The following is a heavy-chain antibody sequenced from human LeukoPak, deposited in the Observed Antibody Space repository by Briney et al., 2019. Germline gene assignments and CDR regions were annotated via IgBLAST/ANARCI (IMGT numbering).Heavy chain of an antibody. Sequence: SETLSLTCAVYGRSFSGYYWSWIRRPPGKGLEWIGEINHSGSTNYNPSLKSRVTISVDTSKNQFSLKLSSVTAADTAVYYCARDRLLWFEGSYYYGMDVWGKGTTVTVSS. CDR3: ARDRLLWFEGSYYYGMDV. V-gene: IGHV4-34*01. D-gene: IGHD3-10*01. J-gene: IGHJ6*04. CDR1: GRSFSGYY. CDR2: INHSGST.